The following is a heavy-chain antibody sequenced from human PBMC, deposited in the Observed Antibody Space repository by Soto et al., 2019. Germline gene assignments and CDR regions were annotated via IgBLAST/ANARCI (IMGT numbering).Heavy chain of an antibody. Sequence: EVQLLESGGGLVQPGGSLRLSCAASGFTFSSYAMSWVRQAPGKGLEWVSAISGSGGSTYYDDSVNGRFTISRDNAKNPLYLQMNSLRAVDTAVYYYATGHSRAAAGPGSEYHFDYWGQGTLVTVSS. J-gene: IGHJ4*02. D-gene: IGHD6-13*01. CDR1: GFTFSSYA. V-gene: IGHV3-23*01. CDR2: ISGSGGST. CDR3: ATGHSRAAAGPGSEYHFDY.